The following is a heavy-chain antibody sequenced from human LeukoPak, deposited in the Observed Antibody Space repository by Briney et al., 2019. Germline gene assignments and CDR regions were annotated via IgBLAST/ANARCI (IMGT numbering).Heavy chain of an antibody. D-gene: IGHD6-13*01. CDR3: AKEVKAGTNWFDP. Sequence: GGSLRLSCAASGFTFSSYAMSWVRQAPGKGLEWISAISSSGTKTYYTDSVKGRFTISRDNSKNTLYLQMNSLRAEDTAVYFCAKEVKAGTNWFDPWGQGTLVTVSS. V-gene: IGHV3-23*01. CDR1: GFTFSSYA. CDR2: ISSSGTKT. J-gene: IGHJ5*02.